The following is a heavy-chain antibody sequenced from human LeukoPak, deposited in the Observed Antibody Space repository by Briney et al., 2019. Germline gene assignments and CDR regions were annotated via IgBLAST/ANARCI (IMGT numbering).Heavy chain of an antibody. D-gene: IGHD3-10*01. J-gene: IGHJ5*02. CDR2: IYYSGST. V-gene: IGHV4-59*01. Sequence: SETLSLTGTVSGGSISSYYWSWIRQPPGKGLEWIGYIYYSGSTNYNPSLKSRVTISVDTSKNQFSLKLSSVTAADTAVYYCARVGYGSGSYRFDPWGQGTLVTVSS. CDR3: ARVGYGSGSYRFDP. CDR1: GGSISSYY.